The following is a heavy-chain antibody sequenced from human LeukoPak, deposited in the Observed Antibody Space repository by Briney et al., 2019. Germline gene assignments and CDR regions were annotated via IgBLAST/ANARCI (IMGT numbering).Heavy chain of an antibody. D-gene: IGHD2-2*01. CDR1: GGSFSGYY. J-gene: IGHJ6*03. CDR3: ARRGGTSRLYYYYYYMDV. Sequence: SETLSLTCAVYGGSFSGYYWSWIRQPPGKGLEWIGEINHSGSTNYNPSLKSRVTISVDMSKNQFSLKLSSVTAADTAVCYCARRGGTSRLYYYYYYMDVWGKGTTVTVSS. CDR2: INHSGST. V-gene: IGHV4-34*01.